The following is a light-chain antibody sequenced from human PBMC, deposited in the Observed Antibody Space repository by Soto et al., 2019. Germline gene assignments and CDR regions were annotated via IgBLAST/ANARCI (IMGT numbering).Light chain of an antibody. CDR2: DAF. CDR1: QSVSSS. Sequence: EIVLTQSPATLSLSPGERATLSCRASQSVSSSLAWYQQKPGQAPRLLIYDAFNRATGIPARFSGSGSGTDFTLTISSLEPEDFAVYYCQQYSGSPFTFGPGTKVDMK. V-gene: IGKV3-11*01. CDR3: QQYSGSPFT. J-gene: IGKJ3*01.